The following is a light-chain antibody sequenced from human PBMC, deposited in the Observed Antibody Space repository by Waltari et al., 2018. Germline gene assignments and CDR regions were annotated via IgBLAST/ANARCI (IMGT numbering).Light chain of an antibody. CDR1: QSISGY. CDR2: TAS. Sequence: DIQMTQSPSSLSASVGDRVTITCRASQSISGYLNWYQQKPGKAPNLLIYTASTLQSGVPSRFSGSGSGTDFTLTISSLQPGDFATYYCQQSYSTPRTFGQGTKVEIK. V-gene: IGKV1-39*01. CDR3: QQSYSTPRT. J-gene: IGKJ1*01.